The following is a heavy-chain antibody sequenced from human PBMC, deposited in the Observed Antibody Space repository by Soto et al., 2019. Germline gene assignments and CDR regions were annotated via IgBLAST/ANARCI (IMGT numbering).Heavy chain of an antibody. V-gene: IGHV3-33*01. CDR3: ARDSGSGWDFDY. CDR2: IWYDGSNK. Sequence: GGSLRLSCAASGFTFSSYGMHWVRQAPGKGLEWVAVIWYDGSNKYYADSVKGRFTISRDNSKNTLYLQMNSLRAEDTAVYYCARDSGSGWDFDYWGQGTLVTVS. J-gene: IGHJ4*02. D-gene: IGHD6-19*01. CDR1: GFTFSSYG.